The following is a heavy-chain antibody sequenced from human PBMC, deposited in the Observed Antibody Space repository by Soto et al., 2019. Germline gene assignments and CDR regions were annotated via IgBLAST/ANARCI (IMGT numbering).Heavy chain of an antibody. CDR3: AKAANKAPYFDY. J-gene: IGHJ4*02. Sequence: EVQVLDSGGGSVQPGGSLRLSCVASGFTFSNYVMNWVRQAPGKGLEWVSSISGSRTNTYYADSVKGRFTISRDNSKNTLFLQMDSLRAEDTALYFCAKAANKAPYFDYWGQGTLVSVSS. CDR1: GFTFSNYV. V-gene: IGHV3-23*01. CDR2: ISGSRTNT.